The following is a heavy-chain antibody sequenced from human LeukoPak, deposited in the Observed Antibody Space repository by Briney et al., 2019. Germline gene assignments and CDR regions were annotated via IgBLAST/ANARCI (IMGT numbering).Heavy chain of an antibody. V-gene: IGHV3-21*01. CDR2: ISSSNTYI. D-gene: IGHD2-2*01. Sequence: GGSLRLSCAASGFTFSSYSMNWVRQAPGKGLEWVSSISSSNTYIYYADSVKGRFTIYRDNAKNSLYLQMTSLRAEDTAVYYCARDSIYYFDYWGQGTLVTVSS. J-gene: IGHJ4*02. CDR3: ARDSIYYFDY. CDR1: GFTFSSYS.